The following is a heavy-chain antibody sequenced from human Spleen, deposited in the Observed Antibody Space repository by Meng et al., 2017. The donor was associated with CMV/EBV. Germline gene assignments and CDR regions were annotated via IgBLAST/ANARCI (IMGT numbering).Heavy chain of an antibody. CDR3: ARRRLLEWLSLARASGFDP. V-gene: IGHV4-34*01. CDR1: SFSGYY. J-gene: IGHJ5*02. D-gene: IGHD3-3*01. CDR2: INYRGST. Sequence: SFSGYYWTWIRQPPGKGLEWIGEINYRGSTNYSPSLKNRVTISVDTSKNQFSLNLSSVTAADTAVYYCARRRLLEWLSLARASGFDPWGQGTLVTVSS.